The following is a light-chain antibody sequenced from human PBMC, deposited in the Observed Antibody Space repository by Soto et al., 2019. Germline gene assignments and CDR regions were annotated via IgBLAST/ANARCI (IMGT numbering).Light chain of an antibody. CDR1: SSNIGNNY. CDR3: GKWDSSLNAEVV. J-gene: IGLJ3*02. V-gene: IGLV1-51*02. Sequence: QSVLTQPPSVSAAPGQKVTISCSGSSSNIGNNYVSWYQQLPGTAPKLLIYENNKRPSGIPDRFSGSKSGTSATLGITGLQTGDEADHYCGKWDSSLNAEVVFGGGTKLTVL. CDR2: ENN.